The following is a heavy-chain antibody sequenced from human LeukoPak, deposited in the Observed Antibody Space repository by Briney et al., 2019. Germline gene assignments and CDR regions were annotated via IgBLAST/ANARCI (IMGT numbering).Heavy chain of an antibody. CDR1: GYTFTSYC. Sequence: GASVKVSCKASGYTFTSYCMHWVRQAPGQGLEWMGIINPSGGSTSYAQKFQGRVTMTRDTSISTAYMELSRLRSDDTAVYYCARVFIRGYYVDYWGQGTLVTVSS. J-gene: IGHJ4*02. CDR2: INPSGGST. V-gene: IGHV1-46*01. CDR3: ARVFIRGYYVDY. D-gene: IGHD3-22*01.